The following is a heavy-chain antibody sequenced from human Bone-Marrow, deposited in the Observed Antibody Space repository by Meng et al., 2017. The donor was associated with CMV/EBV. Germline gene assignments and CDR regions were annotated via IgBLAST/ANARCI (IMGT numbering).Heavy chain of an antibody. CDR2: IIPIFGTT. CDR3: ARQGPHSSGWYAGTNYFDY. CDR1: GDTFSNYA. J-gene: IGHJ4*02. Sequence: SVKVSCKASGDTFSNYAFCWVRQAPGQGPEWMGGIIPIFGTTKYVQKFQGRITITTDESTSTVYMELSSLTSEDTAVYYCARQGPHSSGWYAGTNYFDYWGRGTQVTVSS. V-gene: IGHV1-69*05. D-gene: IGHD6-19*01.